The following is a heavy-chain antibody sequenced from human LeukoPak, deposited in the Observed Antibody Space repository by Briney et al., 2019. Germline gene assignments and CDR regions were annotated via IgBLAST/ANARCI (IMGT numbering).Heavy chain of an antibody. CDR2: ISAYNGNT. CDR1: GYTFTSYG. Sequence: ASVKVSCKASGYTFTSYGISWVRQAPGQGLEWMGWISAYNGNTNYAQKLQGRVTMTTDTSTSTAYMELRSLRSDDTAVYYCARDRGKWGYYYDSSGYSPRGYAFDIWGQGTMVTVSS. J-gene: IGHJ3*02. D-gene: IGHD3-22*01. V-gene: IGHV1-18*01. CDR3: ARDRGKWGYYYDSSGYSPRGYAFDI.